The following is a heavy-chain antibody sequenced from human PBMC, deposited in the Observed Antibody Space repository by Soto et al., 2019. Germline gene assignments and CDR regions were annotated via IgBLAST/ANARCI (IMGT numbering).Heavy chain of an antibody. CDR2: IYYSGST. J-gene: IGHJ4*02. V-gene: IGHV4-39*01. Sequence: SETLSLTCTVSGGSISSSSYYWGWIRQPPGKGLEWIRSIYYSGSTYYNPSLKSRVTISVDTSKNQFSLKLSSVTAADTAVYYCARPGYRDCTNGVCYGTYYFDYWGQGTLVTVSS. D-gene: IGHD2-8*01. CDR3: ARPGYRDCTNGVCYGTYYFDY. CDR1: GGSISSSSYY.